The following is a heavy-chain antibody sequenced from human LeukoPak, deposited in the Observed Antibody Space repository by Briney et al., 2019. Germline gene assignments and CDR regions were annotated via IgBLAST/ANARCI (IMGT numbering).Heavy chain of an antibody. Sequence: ARTLTLSCAASGFTFSSYDMQWVRQAPGKGLEWVAVITYDRSNKYYTDSVKGRFTISRDNSKNTLYLQMNSLRAADTAVYYCARDEAEMATITTGFDYWGQGTLVTVPS. CDR3: ARDEAEMATITTGFDY. V-gene: IGHV3-30*03. J-gene: IGHJ4*02. D-gene: IGHD5-24*01. CDR1: GFTFSSYD. CDR2: ITYDRSNK.